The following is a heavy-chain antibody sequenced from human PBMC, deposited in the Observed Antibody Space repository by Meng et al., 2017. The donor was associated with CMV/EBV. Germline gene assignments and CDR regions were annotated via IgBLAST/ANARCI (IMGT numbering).Heavy chain of an antibody. CDR3: TTDRPMSGGKTHDY. CDR1: GFSLSTSGGG. D-gene: IGHD4-23*01. CDR2: IYWDDDK. J-gene: IGHJ4*02. Sequence: QSPLKESVPTLLKPTQTLTLTCTFSGFSLSTSGGGVGGILQPPGKALEWLALIYWDDDKRYSPSLKSRLTITKDTSKNQVVLTMTNMDPVDTAVYYCTTDRPMSGGKTHDYWGQGTLVTVSS. V-gene: IGHV2-5*02.